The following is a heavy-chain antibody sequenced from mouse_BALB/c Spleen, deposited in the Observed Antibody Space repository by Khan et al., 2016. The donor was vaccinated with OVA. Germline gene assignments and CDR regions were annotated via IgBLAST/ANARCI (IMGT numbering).Heavy chain of an antibody. CDR2: IDPSKSET. V-gene: IGHV1S127*01. CDR3: ARWGYGSPFAY. Sequence: LQQAGPELVRPGASVKMSCKASGYTFTSFWIHWVKQRPGQGLEWIGMIDPSKSETRLNQKFKDKATLNVDKSSNTAYMQISRVTSEDSAFYYCARWGYGSPFAYWGQGTLVTVSA. J-gene: IGHJ3*01. D-gene: IGHD1-1*01. CDR1: GYTFTSFW.